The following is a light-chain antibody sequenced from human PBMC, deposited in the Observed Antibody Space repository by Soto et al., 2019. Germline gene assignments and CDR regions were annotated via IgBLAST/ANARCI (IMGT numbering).Light chain of an antibody. Sequence: VRTQSPATLSVSTGERATLSCRASLSISNNLAWYQQKPGQAPMLLIYSASTRATAIPARVSGSASGTEFTRTISSRQSEDVAVYYCQQDKEWPLTFGGGTKVETK. CDR1: LSISNN. CDR3: QQDKEWPLT. V-gene: IGKV3-15*01. CDR2: SAS. J-gene: IGKJ4*01.